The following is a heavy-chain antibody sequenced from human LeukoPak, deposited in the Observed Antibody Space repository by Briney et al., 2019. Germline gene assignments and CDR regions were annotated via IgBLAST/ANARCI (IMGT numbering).Heavy chain of an antibody. V-gene: IGHV3-23*01. D-gene: IGHD5-18*01. CDR2: MSSNDGST. CDR3: AKGSGYKYGYLGY. CDR1: GFTFSNDW. J-gene: IGHJ4*02. Sequence: TGGSLRLSCAASGFTFSNDWMHWVRQAPGKGLEWVSGMSSNDGSTYYADSVKGRFTISRDNSKNTLYLQMNSLRVEDTAVYYCAKGSGYKYGYLGYWGQGILVTVSS.